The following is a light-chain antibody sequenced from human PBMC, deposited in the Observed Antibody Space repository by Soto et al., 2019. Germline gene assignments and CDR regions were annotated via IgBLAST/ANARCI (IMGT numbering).Light chain of an antibody. CDR2: GAS. Sequence: EIVLTQSPGTLSLSPGDRATLSCRASQNVSSNYVAWYQQKKPGQAPRLLIYGASSRATGIPDRFSGGGSGTDFTLIISTLEPEDFAVYYCHQYDSSPLFTFGPGTKVDIK. CDR1: QNVSSNY. J-gene: IGKJ3*01. V-gene: IGKV3-20*01. CDR3: HQYDSSPLFT.